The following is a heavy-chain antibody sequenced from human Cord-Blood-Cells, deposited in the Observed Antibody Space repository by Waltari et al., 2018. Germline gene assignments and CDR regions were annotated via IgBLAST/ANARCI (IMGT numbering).Heavy chain of an antibody. CDR3: ATDREYSSSVDY. Sequence: QVQLVQSGAEVKKPGASVKVSCKVSGYTLTELSMHWVRQAPGKGLEWMGGFDPEDGETIYAQEFQGRVTVTEDTSTDTAYMELSSLRSEDTAVYYCATDREYSSSVDYWGQGTLVTVSS. CDR2: FDPEDGET. CDR1: GYTLTELS. J-gene: IGHJ4*02. D-gene: IGHD6-6*01. V-gene: IGHV1-24*01.